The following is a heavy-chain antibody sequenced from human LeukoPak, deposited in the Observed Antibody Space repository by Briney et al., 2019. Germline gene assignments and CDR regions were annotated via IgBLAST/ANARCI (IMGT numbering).Heavy chain of an antibody. D-gene: IGHD4-23*01. Sequence: GASVKVSCKASGGTFSSYAISWVRQAPGQGLEWMGRIIPILGTANYEQKFQGRVTITADKSTSTGYMELSSMRSEDTAVYYCARGHGDNNGGPSDWYFDLWGRGTLVTVSS. V-gene: IGHV1-69*04. CDR1: GGTFSSYA. CDR3: ARGHGDNNGGPSDWYFDL. J-gene: IGHJ2*01. CDR2: IIPILGTA.